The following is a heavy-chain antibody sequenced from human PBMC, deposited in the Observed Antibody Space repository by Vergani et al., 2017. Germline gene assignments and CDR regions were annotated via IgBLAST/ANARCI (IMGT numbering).Heavy chain of an antibody. CDR3: ANIPGVWFGDREGGFDY. V-gene: IGHV3-30*04. Sequence: VHLLESGGGQVEAGGSLRLSCAASGFNFGYYAMHWVRQAPGRGLEWVATISYDGTYEYYIESVKGRFTISRDNFKNTLSLQMNSLRPEDTALYYCANIPGVWFGDREGGFDYWGLGTLVTVSS. CDR2: ISYDGTYE. D-gene: IGHD3-10*01. CDR1: GFNFGYYA. J-gene: IGHJ4*01.